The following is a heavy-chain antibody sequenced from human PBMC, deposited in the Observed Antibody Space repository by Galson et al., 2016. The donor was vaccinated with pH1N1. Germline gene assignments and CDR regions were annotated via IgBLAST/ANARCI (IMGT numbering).Heavy chain of an antibody. J-gene: IGHJ5*02. CDR3: ARDLRTTGTLRGRPPSNWFDP. D-gene: IGHD1-1*01. V-gene: IGHV3-33*01. Sequence: SLRLSCAASGFTFGSYGMHWVRQAPGKGLEWVAVIWYDGSNKYYADSVKGRFTISRDNSKNTLYLQMNSLRAEDTAVYYCARDLRTTGTLRGRPPSNWFDPWGQGTLVTVSS. CDR1: GFTFGSYG. CDR2: IWYDGSNK.